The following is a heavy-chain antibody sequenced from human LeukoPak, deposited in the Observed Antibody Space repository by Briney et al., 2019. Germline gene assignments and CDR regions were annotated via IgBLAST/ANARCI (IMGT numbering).Heavy chain of an antibody. V-gene: IGHV3-21*01. CDR3: GRAFPPLRTAAAGDY. D-gene: IGHD6-13*01. CDR2: ISYRTSHI. J-gene: IGHJ4*02. Sequence: KTGGSLRLSCTASGFTFSDCDMNWFRQAPGKGLEWVSSISYRTSHIYYADSVKGRFTTSRDNAKNSLYLQMDSLRAEDTAVYFCGRAFPPLRTAAAGDYWGQGTLVTVSS. CDR1: GFTFSDCD.